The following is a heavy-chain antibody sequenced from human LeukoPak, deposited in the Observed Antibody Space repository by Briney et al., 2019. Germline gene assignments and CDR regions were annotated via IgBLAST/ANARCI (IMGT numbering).Heavy chain of an antibody. CDR2: ISSSGSTI. CDR3: ARVRYSPTFTVVDY. Sequence: GGSLRLSCAASGFTFSSYSMNWVRQAPGKGLEWVSYISSSGSTIYYADSVKGRFTISRDNAKNSLYLQMNSLRAEDTAVYYCARVRYSPTFTVVDYWGQGTLVTVSS. D-gene: IGHD5-18*01. CDR1: GFTFSSYS. V-gene: IGHV3-48*04. J-gene: IGHJ4*02.